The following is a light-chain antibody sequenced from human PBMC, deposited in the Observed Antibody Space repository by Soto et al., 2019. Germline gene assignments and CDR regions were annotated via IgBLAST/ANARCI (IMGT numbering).Light chain of an antibody. Sequence: VVLTQSPGTLSLSPGERATLSCRASQAVSSILLAWYQQKPGQTPRLLIYGASSRATGIPDRFSGSGSGTDFTLTVSRLEPEDFAVYYCQQHGTSPIFGGGTKVDI. V-gene: IGKV3-20*01. CDR3: QQHGTSPI. J-gene: IGKJ4*01. CDR2: GAS. CDR1: QAVSSIL.